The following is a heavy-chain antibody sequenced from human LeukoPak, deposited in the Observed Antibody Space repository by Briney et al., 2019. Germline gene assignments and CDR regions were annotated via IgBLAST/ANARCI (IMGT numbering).Heavy chain of an antibody. CDR2: INPSGSST. V-gene: IGHV1-46*01. Sequence: GASVKVSCKASGYSFTSHYMHWVRQAPGQGLEWMGLINPSGSSTLYAQKFQGRVTMTTDTSTSTVYMELSSLRSEDTAVYYCARPYDILTGYYFGYWGQGTLVTVSS. J-gene: IGHJ4*02. CDR1: GYSFTSHY. D-gene: IGHD3-9*01. CDR3: ARPYDILTGYYFGY.